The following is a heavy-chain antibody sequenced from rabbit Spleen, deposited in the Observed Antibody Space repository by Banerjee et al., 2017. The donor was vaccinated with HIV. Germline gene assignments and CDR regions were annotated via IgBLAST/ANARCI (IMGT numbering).Heavy chain of an antibody. CDR1: GFSFSSSYF. CDR3: ARGPPSNGDGFDL. Sequence: QEQLVESGGGLVQPEGSLTLTCTASGFSFSSSYFMCWVRQAPGKGLEWIACIGSTGGTTYYASWAKGRFTISKTSSTTVTLQTTSLTAADTATYFCARGPPSNGDGFDLWGQGTLVTVS. CDR2: IGSTGGTT. J-gene: IGHJ4*01. V-gene: IGHV1S45*01. D-gene: IGHD6-1*01.